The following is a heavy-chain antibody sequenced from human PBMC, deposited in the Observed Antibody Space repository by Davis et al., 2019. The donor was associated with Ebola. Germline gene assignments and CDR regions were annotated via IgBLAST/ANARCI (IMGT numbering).Heavy chain of an antibody. CDR3: ARIWLYAFDI. J-gene: IGHJ3*02. CDR1: GFTVSSNY. V-gene: IGHV3-66*01. Sequence: GESLKISCAASGFTVSSNYMSWVRQAPGKGLEWVSVIYSGGSTYYADSVKGRFTISRDNAKNSLYLQMNSLRDEDTAVYYCARIWLYAFDIWGQGTMVTVSS. D-gene: IGHD5-18*01. CDR2: IYSGGST.